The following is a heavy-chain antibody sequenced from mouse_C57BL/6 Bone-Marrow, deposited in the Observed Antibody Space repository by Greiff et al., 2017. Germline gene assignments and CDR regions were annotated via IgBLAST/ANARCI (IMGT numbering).Heavy chain of an antibody. CDR1: GYTFTSYW. D-gene: IGHD1-2*01. CDR3: ARGATAPGDFDY. CDR2: FHPNSGST. Sequence: QVQLQQPGAELVKPGASVKLSCKASGYTFTSYWMHWVKQRPGQGLEWIGMFHPNSGSTNYNEKFESKATLTVDKSSSTAYMQLSSLTSEDSAVYYCARGATAPGDFDYWGQGTTLTVSS. V-gene: IGHV1-64*01. J-gene: IGHJ2*01.